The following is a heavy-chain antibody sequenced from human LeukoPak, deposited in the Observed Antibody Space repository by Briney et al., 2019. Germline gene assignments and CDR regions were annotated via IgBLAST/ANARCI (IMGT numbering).Heavy chain of an antibody. CDR2: ISAYNGNT. D-gene: IGHD6-19*01. Sequence: ASVKVSCKASGYTFTSYGISWVRQAPGQGLEWMGWISAYNGNTNYAQKLQGRVTMTTDTSTSTAYMELRSLRSDDTAVYYCARRGVAVAGIERMDAFDIWGQGTMVTVSS. J-gene: IGHJ3*02. CDR3: ARRGVAVAGIERMDAFDI. CDR1: GYTFTSYG. V-gene: IGHV1-18*01.